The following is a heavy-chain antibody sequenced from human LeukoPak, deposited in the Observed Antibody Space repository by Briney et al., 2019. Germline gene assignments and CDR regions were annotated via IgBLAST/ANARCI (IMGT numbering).Heavy chain of an antibody. Sequence: PGGSLRLSCAASGFTFSSYGMHWVRQAPGKGLEWVAFIRYDGSNKYYADSVKGRFTISRDNSKNTLYLQMNSLRAEDTAVYYCAKEGIAARPVRNWFDPWGQGTLVTLSS. CDR3: AKEGIAARPVRNWFDP. J-gene: IGHJ5*02. CDR2: IRYDGSNK. CDR1: GFTFSSYG. V-gene: IGHV3-30*02. D-gene: IGHD6-6*01.